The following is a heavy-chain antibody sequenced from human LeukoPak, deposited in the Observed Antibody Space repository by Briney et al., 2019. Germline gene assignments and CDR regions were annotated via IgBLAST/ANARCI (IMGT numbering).Heavy chain of an antibody. CDR2: ISGSGGYT. D-gene: IGHD6-19*01. V-gene: IGHV3-23*01. CDR1: GFTFSTYA. J-gene: IGHJ4*02. CDR3: TSRIAVAGNDY. Sequence: GGSLRLSCAASGFTFSTYAMSWVRQAPGKGLEWVSAISGSGGYTYYADSVKGRFTISRDDSKNTAYLQMNSLKTEDTAVYYCTSRIAVAGNDYWGQGTLVTVSS.